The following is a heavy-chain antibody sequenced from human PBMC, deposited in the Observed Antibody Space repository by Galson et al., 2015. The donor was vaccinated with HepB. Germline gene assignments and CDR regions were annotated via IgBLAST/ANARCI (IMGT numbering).Heavy chain of an antibody. CDR3: ARHMGYCSGGSCYWAGWFDP. Sequence: SETLSLTCTVSGGSISSSSYYWGWIRQPPGKGLEWIGSIYYSGSTYYNPSLKSRVTISVDTSKNQFSLKLSSVTAADTAVYYCARHMGYCSGGSCYWAGWFDPWGQGTLVTVSS. CDR1: GGSISSSSYY. CDR2: IYYSGST. J-gene: IGHJ5*02. D-gene: IGHD2-15*01. V-gene: IGHV4-39*01.